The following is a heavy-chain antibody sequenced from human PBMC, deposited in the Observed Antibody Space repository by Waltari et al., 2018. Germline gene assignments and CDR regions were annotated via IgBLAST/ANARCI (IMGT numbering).Heavy chain of an antibody. CDR3: ARFRSGIAAAGMEAFDI. Sequence: EVQLVESGGGLVQPGGSLRLSCAASGFTVSSNYMSWVRQAPGKGLEWVSVIYSGGRTYYADSVKGRFTISRHNSKNTLYLQMNSLRAEDTAVYYCARFRSGIAAAGMEAFDIWGQGTMVTVSS. CDR1: GFTVSSNY. CDR2: IYSGGRT. V-gene: IGHV3-53*04. D-gene: IGHD6-13*01. J-gene: IGHJ3*02.